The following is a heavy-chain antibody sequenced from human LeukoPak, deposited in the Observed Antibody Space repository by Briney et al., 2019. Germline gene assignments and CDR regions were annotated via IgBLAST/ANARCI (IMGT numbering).Heavy chain of an antibody. CDR1: GFTFNSHA. D-gene: IGHD5-18*01. CDR3: AKTYRDYFDS. J-gene: IGHJ4*02. V-gene: IGHV3-23*01. CDR2: ISASGAST. Sequence: PGGSLRLSCAGSGFTFNSHAMNWVRQAPGKGLEWVSTISASGASTLYADSVKGRFTISRDNSKNTVSLQVNSLRVEDTAIYYCAKTYRDYFDSWGLGTLVTVSS.